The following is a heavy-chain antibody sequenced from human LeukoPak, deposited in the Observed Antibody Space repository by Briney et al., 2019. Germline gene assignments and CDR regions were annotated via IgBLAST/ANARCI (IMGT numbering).Heavy chain of an antibody. V-gene: IGHV1-8*03. CDR3: ARGRAAGGFNWFDP. Sequence: ASVKVSCKASGYTFTSYDVNWVRQATGQGLEWMGWMNPNSGNTGYAQKFQGRVTITRNTSISTAYMELSSLRSEDTAVYYCARGRAAGGFNWFDPWGQGTLVIVSS. CDR1: GYTFTSYD. D-gene: IGHD6-13*01. J-gene: IGHJ5*02. CDR2: MNPNSGNT.